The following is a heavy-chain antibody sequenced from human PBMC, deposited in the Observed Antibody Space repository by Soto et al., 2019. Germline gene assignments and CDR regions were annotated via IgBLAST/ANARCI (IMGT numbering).Heavy chain of an antibody. Sequence: SETLSLTCTVSGGSFSGGGYYWIWIRQHPGKGLEWMGYISYSGNTKYKPSLQSPITISVDTSENQFSLRLTSVTAADTAIYFCARTSIFGVVLNAFDIWGQGTLVTVSS. V-gene: IGHV4-31*01. CDR2: ISYSGNT. CDR3: ARTSIFGVVLNAFDI. CDR1: GGSFSGGGYY. J-gene: IGHJ3*02. D-gene: IGHD3-3*01.